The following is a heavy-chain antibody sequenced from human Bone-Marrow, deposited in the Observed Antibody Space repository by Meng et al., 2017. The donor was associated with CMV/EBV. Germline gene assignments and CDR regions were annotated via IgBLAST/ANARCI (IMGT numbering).Heavy chain of an antibody. D-gene: IGHD1-26*01. Sequence: GGSLRPSCAASGFAFNTHWMHWVRQAPGKGLVWVSRINNDGSSTGYADSVKGRFTISRDNAKNTLYLQMNSLRAEDTDVYYCAREGYWAYYFDKWGQGTLVTVSS. V-gene: IGHV3-74*01. CDR1: GFAFNTHW. CDR3: AREGYWAYYFDK. CDR2: INNDGSST. J-gene: IGHJ4*02.